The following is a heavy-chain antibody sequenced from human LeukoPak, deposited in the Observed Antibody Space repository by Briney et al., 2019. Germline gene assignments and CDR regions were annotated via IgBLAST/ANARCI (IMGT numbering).Heavy chain of an antibody. CDR3: ARDLASYGDYGY. J-gene: IGHJ4*02. V-gene: IGHV3-23*01. Sequence: GGSLRLSCAAFGFTFSSYAMSWVRQAPGKGLEWVSAISGSGGSTYYADSVKGRFTISRDNSKNTIYLQMNSLRAEDTALYYCARDLASYGDYGYWGQGTLVTVSS. D-gene: IGHD4-17*01. CDR2: ISGSGGST. CDR1: GFTFSSYA.